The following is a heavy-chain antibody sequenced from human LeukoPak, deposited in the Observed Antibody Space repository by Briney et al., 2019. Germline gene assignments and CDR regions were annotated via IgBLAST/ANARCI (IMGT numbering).Heavy chain of an antibody. CDR1: GYTFTGYY. J-gene: IGHJ4*02. CDR2: INPNSGGT. Sequence: ASVKVSCKASGYTFTGYYMHWVRQAPGQGLEWMGWINPNSGGTNYAQKFQGRVTMTRDTSISTAYMELSRLRSDDTAVYYCARVQATTYYYDSTIDYWGQGTLVTVSS. CDR3: ARVQATTYYYDSTIDY. V-gene: IGHV1-2*02. D-gene: IGHD3-22*01.